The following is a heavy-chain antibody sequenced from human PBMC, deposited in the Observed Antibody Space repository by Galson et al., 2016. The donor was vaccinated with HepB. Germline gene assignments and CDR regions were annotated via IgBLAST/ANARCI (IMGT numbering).Heavy chain of an antibody. CDR2: ISWNSGSI. CDR1: ELKFDDYG. J-gene: IGHJ4*02. D-gene: IGHD3-9*01. V-gene: IGHV3-9*01. Sequence: LRLSCAGAELKFDDYGIHWVRQVPGKGLEWVSGISWNSGSIEYAASVQGRFPISSAPAPKSVYLQMNSLRTDDTAVYFCSKNFGWTEKLTGYGLDSWGQGTLVTVSS. CDR3: SKNFGWTEKLTGYGLDS.